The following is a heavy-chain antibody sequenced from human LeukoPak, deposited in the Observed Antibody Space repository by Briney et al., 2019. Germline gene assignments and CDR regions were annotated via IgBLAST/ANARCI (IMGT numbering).Heavy chain of an antibody. CDR3: ARDLHGGNSFTSDWYFDL. V-gene: IGHV4-4*02. CDR1: GGSISISNSNW. Sequence: SGTLSLTCAVSGGSISISNSNWWSWVRQPPGKGMEWIGEISHSGSTNYNPSLKSRVTISVDKSKNQFSLKLSSVTAADTAVYYCARDLHGGNSFTSDWYFDLWGRGTLVTVSS. J-gene: IGHJ2*01. D-gene: IGHD4-23*01. CDR2: ISHSGST.